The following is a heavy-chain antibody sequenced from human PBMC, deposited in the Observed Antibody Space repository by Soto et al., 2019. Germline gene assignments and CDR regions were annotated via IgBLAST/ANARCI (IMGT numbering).Heavy chain of an antibody. CDR3: AKESVARYYYYYGMDV. V-gene: IGHV3-30*18. J-gene: IGHJ6*02. D-gene: IGHD2-15*01. Sequence: GGSLRLSCAASGFTFSSYGMHWVRQAPGKGLEWVAVISYDGSNKYYADSVKGRFTTSRDNSKNTLYLQMNSLRAEDTAVYYCAKESVARYYYYYGMDVWGQGTTVTVSS. CDR1: GFTFSSYG. CDR2: ISYDGSNK.